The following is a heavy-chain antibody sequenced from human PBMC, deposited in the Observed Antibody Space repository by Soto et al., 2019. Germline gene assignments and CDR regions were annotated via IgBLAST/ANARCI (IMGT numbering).Heavy chain of an antibody. CDR2: ISGSGGST. Sequence: SLRLSCAASGFTFSSYAISWVRQAPGKGLEWVSAISGSGGSTYYADSVKGRFTISRDHSKNTLYLQMNSLRAEDTAVYYCAKDPLGHCSGGSCSDIWGQGTMVTVSS. CDR1: GFTFSSYA. CDR3: AKDPLGHCSGGSCSDI. V-gene: IGHV3-23*01. J-gene: IGHJ3*02. D-gene: IGHD2-15*01.